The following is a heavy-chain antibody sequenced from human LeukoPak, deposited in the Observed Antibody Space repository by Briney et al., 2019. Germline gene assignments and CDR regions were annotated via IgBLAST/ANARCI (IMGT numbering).Heavy chain of an antibody. Sequence: GGPLRLSCAASGFTFSSYSMNWVRQAPGKGLEWVSSISSSSSYIYYADSVKGRFTISRDNAKNSLYLQMNSLRAEDTAVYYCAREDYYDSSGYYSGAFDIWGQGTMVTVSS. CDR2: ISSSSSYI. CDR1: GFTFSSYS. D-gene: IGHD3-22*01. V-gene: IGHV3-21*01. J-gene: IGHJ3*02. CDR3: AREDYYDSSGYYSGAFDI.